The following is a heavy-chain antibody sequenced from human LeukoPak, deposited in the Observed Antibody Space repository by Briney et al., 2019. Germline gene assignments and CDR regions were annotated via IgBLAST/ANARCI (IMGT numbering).Heavy chain of an antibody. CDR2: INPNSGGT. V-gene: IGHV1-2*04. J-gene: IGHJ3*02. Sequence: ASVKVSCKASGYTFTGYYMHWVRQAPGQGLEWMGWINPNSGGTNYAQKFQGWATMTRDTSISTAYMELSRLRSDDTAVYYCARAQYIVATNLQGAFDIWGQGTMVTVSS. CDR3: ARAQYIVATNLQGAFDI. D-gene: IGHD5-12*01. CDR1: GYTFTGYY.